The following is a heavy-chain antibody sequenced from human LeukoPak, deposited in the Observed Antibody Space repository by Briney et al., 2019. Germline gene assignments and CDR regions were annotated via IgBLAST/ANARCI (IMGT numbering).Heavy chain of an antibody. CDR2: ISGSGGST. J-gene: IGHJ6*02. V-gene: IGHV3-23*01. CDR3: ANGCLEWCPYYYYGMDV. CDR1: GFTFSSYA. Sequence: PGGSLRLSCAASGFTFSSYAMSWVRQAPGKGLEWVSAISGSGGSTYYADSVKGRFTISRDSSKNTLYLQMNSLRAEDTAVYYCANGCLEWCPYYYYGMDVWGQGTTVTVSS. D-gene: IGHD3-3*01.